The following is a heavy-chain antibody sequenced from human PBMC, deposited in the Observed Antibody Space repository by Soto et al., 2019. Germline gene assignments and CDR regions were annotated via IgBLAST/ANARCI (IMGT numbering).Heavy chain of an antibody. Sequence: ARLVESGGGVVQPGTSLRLSCAASGFVFYDYGMHWVRQAPGKGLEWVAFVSANGETPFYAESVKGRFSISKHNGGNTVYLPMNRVTSLDTARYYWSVRGPVGDIQTYYGMDVWGPGTPVTVSS. CDR3: SVRGPVGDIQTYYGMDV. D-gene: IGHD3-16*01. J-gene: IGHJ6*02. CDR2: VSANGETP. CDR1: GFVFYDYG. V-gene: IGHV3-30*03.